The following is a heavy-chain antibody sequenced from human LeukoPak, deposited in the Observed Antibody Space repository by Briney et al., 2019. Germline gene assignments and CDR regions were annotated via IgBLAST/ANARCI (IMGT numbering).Heavy chain of an antibody. Sequence: PGGSLRLSCAASGFTFSDYYMSWIRQAPGKGLEWVSYISSSGSTKYYADSEKGRFTISRDNAKNSLYLQMNSLRAEDTAVYYCARADCSSTSCYEFDYWGQGALVTVSS. CDR3: ARADCSSTSCYEFDY. V-gene: IGHV3-11*04. D-gene: IGHD2-2*01. CDR1: GFTFSDYY. J-gene: IGHJ4*02. CDR2: ISSSGSTK.